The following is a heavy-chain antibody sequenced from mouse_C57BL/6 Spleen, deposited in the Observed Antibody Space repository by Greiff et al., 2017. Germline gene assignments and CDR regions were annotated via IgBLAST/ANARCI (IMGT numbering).Heavy chain of an antibody. J-gene: IGHJ4*01. CDR1: GYTFTSYW. CDR3: ARVRLGLLPYAMDY. V-gene: IGHV1-50*01. D-gene: IGHD1-1*01. Sequence: QVQLQQPGAELVKPGASVKLSCKASGYTFTSYWMQWVKQRPGQGLEWIGEIDPSDSYTNYNQKFKGKATLTVGTSSSTAYMQLSSLTSEDSAVYYCARVRLGLLPYAMDYWGQGTSVTVSS. CDR2: IDPSDSYT.